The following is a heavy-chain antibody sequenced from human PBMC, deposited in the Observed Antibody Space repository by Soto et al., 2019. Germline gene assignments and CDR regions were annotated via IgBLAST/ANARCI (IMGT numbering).Heavy chain of an antibody. CDR2: IYYSGST. D-gene: IGHD3-22*01. J-gene: IGHJ6*02. Sequence: QVQLQESGPGLVKPSQTLSLTCTVSGGSISSGGYYWSWIRKHPGKGLEWIGYIYYSGSTYYNPSLKSRVTISVDTSKNQFSLKLSSVTAADTAVYYCARDYYYDSSGYHGVCGMDVWGQGTTVTVSS. V-gene: IGHV4-31*03. CDR1: GGSISSGGYY. CDR3: ARDYYYDSSGYHGVCGMDV.